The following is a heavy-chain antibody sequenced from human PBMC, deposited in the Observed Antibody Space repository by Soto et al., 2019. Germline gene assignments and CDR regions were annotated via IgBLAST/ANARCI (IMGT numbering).Heavy chain of an antibody. CDR3: ANGYGDYVLAPKPFDY. CDR1: GFTFSSYA. CDR2: ISYDGSNK. D-gene: IGHD4-17*01. V-gene: IGHV3-30-3*01. J-gene: IGHJ4*02. Sequence: QVQLVESGGGVVQPGRSLRLSCAASGFTFSSYAMHWVRQAPGKWLEWVAVISYDGSNKYYAYSVKGRFTISRDNSKNTLYLQMNSLRAEDTAVYYCANGYGDYVLAPKPFDYWGQGTLVTVSS.